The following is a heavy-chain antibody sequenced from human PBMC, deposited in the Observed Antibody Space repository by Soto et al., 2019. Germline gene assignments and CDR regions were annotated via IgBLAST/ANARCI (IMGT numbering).Heavy chain of an antibody. V-gene: IGHV1-18*01. CDR2: ISLYSDGT. CDR3: ARVVPGAEAWFGP. Sequence: QVQLVQSGGEVKRPGASVKVSCKTSGYTFSNYGITWVRQAPGQPLEWLGWISLYSDGTHYAQKFQGIVSMTTDTSTTPAYIELRSLRSDDTAVYYCARVVPGAEAWFGPWGQGTLVTVSS. D-gene: IGHD2-2*01. J-gene: IGHJ5*02. CDR1: GYTFSNYG.